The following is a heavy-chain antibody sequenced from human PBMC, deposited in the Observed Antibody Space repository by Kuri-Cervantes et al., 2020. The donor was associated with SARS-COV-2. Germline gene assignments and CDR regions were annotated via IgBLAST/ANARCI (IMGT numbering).Heavy chain of an antibody. Sequence: ASVKVSCKASGYTFTGCYMHWVRQAPGQGLEWMGWINPNSGGTNYAQKFQGWVTMTRDTSISTAYMELSRLRSDDTAVYYCARAHGNGIAAAGNHAYYYYYGMDVWGQGTTVTVSS. CDR1: GYTFTGCY. CDR2: INPNSGGT. CDR3: ARAHGNGIAAAGNHAYYYYYGMDV. D-gene: IGHD6-13*01. V-gene: IGHV1-2*04. J-gene: IGHJ6*02.